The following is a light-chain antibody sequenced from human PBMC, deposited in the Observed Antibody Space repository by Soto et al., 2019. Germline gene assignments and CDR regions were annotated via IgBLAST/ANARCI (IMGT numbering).Light chain of an antibody. Sequence: QSVLTQPPSVSGAPGQRVTISCTGSSSNIGAGYDVHWYQQLPGTAPKLLIDGNSNRPSGVPDRFSGSKSRTSASLAITGLQAEDEADYYCQSYDSSLSGYVFGTGTKLTVL. CDR1: SSNIGAGYD. V-gene: IGLV1-40*01. J-gene: IGLJ1*01. CDR2: GNS. CDR3: QSYDSSLSGYV.